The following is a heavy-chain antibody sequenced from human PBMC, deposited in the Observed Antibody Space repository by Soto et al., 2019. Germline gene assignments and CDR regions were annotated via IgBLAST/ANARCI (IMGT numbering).Heavy chain of an antibody. D-gene: IGHD6-25*01. CDR1: GFTFSSSA. J-gene: IGHJ4*02. CDR3: AKRTGCSGGMGH. CDR2: ITGSGGGT. V-gene: IGHV3-23*01. Sequence: GSLRLSCAASGFTFSSSAMTWVRQAPGKGLEWVSAITGSGGGTYYADSVKGRFAISRDNSKNTLYLQMDSLRAGDTAVYYCAKRTGCSGGMGHWCKGTQVTVS.